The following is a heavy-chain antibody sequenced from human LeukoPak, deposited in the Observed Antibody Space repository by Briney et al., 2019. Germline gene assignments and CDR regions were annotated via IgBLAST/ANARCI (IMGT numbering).Heavy chain of an antibody. Sequence: GESLKISCKVSGYLFTTYWIGWVRQLPGKGLEWVAIIYPGDSDIRYSPSIQGHVTISADKSTSTTFLQWTSLKASDTAMYYCARRHSDSLTGFDFWGQGTLVTVTS. D-gene: IGHD3-9*01. V-gene: IGHV5-51*01. CDR1: GYLFTTYW. CDR3: ARRHSDSLTGFDF. J-gene: IGHJ4*02. CDR2: IYPGDSDI.